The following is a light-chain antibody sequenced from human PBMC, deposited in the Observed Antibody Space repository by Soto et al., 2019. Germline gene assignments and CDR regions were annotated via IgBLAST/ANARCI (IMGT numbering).Light chain of an antibody. J-gene: IGKJ1*01. CDR2: GAS. CDR3: QQFYNWPRT. Sequence: ELVMTQSPGTLSVSPGERATLSCRASQSVSSNLAWYQQKPGQAPRLLIYGASTRATGIPAGFSGSGSETEFTLTISSLQSEDFAVYYCQQFYNWPRTFGQGTKVDIK. V-gene: IGKV3-15*01. CDR1: QSVSSN.